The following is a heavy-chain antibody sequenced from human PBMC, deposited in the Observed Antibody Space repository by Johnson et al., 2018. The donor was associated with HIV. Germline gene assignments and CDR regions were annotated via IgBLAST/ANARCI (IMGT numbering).Heavy chain of an antibody. CDR2: ISNDGSNK. CDR3: GRDMSSRWGMGDACDI. V-gene: IGHV3-30-3*01. D-gene: IGHD6-13*01. CDR1: GFTFSSYA. J-gene: IGHJ3*02. Sequence: QVQLVESGGGLVQPGRSLRLSCAASGFTFSSYAMHWVRQAPGKGLEWVAVISNDGSNKYYADSVKGRFTISRDNSKNTMYLQMSSLRAEDTAMYYCGRDMSSRWGMGDACDIWGQGTMVTVSS.